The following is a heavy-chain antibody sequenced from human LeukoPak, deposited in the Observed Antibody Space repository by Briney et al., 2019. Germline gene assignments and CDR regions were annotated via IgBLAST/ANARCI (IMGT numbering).Heavy chain of an antibody. CDR2: ISSTGSTI. Sequence: GGSLRVSRTASRYTFRSYSMNMVRQAPGKGLEGVSYISSTGSTIYYADSAKGRFTISRDNAKNSLSLQMNSLRDDDAAVYYYARDSGDSSGYYYVFDYWGQGTLVTVSS. V-gene: IGHV3-48*02. J-gene: IGHJ4*02. CDR3: ARDSGDSSGYYYVFDY. CDR1: RYTFRSYS. D-gene: IGHD3-22*01.